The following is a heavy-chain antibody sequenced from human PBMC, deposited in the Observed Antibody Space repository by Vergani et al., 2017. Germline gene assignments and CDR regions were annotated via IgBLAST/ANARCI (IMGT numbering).Heavy chain of an antibody. Sequence: QVQLVQSGAEVKKPGSSVKVSCKASGGTFSSYTISWVRQAPGQGLEWMGRIITILGIANYAQKFEGRVTITADTSTSTAYMVLGSLRSEDTAVYYCAGNYGDYGIDYWGQGTLVTVSS. CDR2: IITILGIA. D-gene: IGHD4-17*01. V-gene: IGHV1-69*02. J-gene: IGHJ4*02. CDR3: AGNYGDYGIDY. CDR1: GGTFSSYT.